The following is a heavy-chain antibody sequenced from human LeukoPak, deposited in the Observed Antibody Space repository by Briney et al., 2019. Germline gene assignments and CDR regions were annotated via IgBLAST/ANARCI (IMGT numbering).Heavy chain of an antibody. D-gene: IGHD6-19*01. CDR1: GFTFSDYY. CDR2: ISSSGSTI. J-gene: IGHJ6*02. Sequence: RGSLRLSSAASGFTFSDYYMSWIPQAPGQGLEWVLYISSSGSTIYYADSVKGRFTISRDNAKNSLYLQMNSLRAEDTAVYYCARRAVAAYYYYGMDVWGQGTTVTVSS. CDR3: ARRAVAAYYYYGMDV. V-gene: IGHV3-11*01.